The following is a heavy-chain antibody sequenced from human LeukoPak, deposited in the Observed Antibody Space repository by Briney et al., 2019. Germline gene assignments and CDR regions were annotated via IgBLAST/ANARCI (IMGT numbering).Heavy chain of an antibody. D-gene: IGHD7-27*01. CDR3: ARGFRGDNFDY. Sequence: SETLSLTCTVSGGSISSYYWSWIRQPPGKGLEWLGYIYYSGSTNYNPSLKSRVTISVDTSKNQFSLKLSSVTAADTALYFCARGFRGDNFDYWGQGTLVTVSS. V-gene: IGHV4-59*08. J-gene: IGHJ4*02. CDR2: IYYSGST. CDR1: GGSISSYY.